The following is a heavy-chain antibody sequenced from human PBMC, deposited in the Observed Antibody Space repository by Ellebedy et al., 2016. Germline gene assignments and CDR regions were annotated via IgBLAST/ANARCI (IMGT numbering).Heavy chain of an antibody. J-gene: IGHJ4*02. D-gene: IGHD3-10*01. CDR2: INPKTGET. CDR1: GYTFTGYY. CDR3: AKAYGWGSYPTRFDE. V-gene: IGHV1-2*02. Sequence: ASVKVSCKASGYTFTGYYIQWVRQAPGQGLERMGWINPKTGETNYAQKFQGRVTLTNDASISVAYMELSSLRSDDTAVYYCAKAYGWGSYPTRFDEWGQGALVIVST.